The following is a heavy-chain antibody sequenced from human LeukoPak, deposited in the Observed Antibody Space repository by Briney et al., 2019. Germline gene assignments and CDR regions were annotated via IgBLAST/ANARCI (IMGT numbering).Heavy chain of an antibody. Sequence: GRSLRLSCAASGFTFSSYGMHWVRQAPGKGLEWVAVIWYDGSNKYYADSVKGRFTISRDNSKNTLYLRMNSLRAEDTAVYYCAKGISFYYYYYMDVWGKGTTVTVSS. CDR1: GFTFSSYG. J-gene: IGHJ6*03. CDR2: IWYDGSNK. CDR3: AKGISFYYYYYMDV. V-gene: IGHV3-33*06.